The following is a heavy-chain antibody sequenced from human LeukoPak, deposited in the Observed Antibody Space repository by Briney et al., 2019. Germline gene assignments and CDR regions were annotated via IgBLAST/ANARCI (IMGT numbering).Heavy chain of an antibody. CDR2: INWDGGRT. J-gene: IGHJ3*02. CDR1: GFTFDDYS. CDR3: GKGPRRCTGCDGFAI. Sequence: PGGSLRLSCAASGFTFDDYSMHWVRQAPGKGLEWVSLINWDGGRTYYADSVKGRFTISRDNSKNSLYLQMNSLRTEDTALYYCGKGPRRCTGCDGFAILCQGIMVTVSS. D-gene: IGHD1-14*01. V-gene: IGHV3-43*01.